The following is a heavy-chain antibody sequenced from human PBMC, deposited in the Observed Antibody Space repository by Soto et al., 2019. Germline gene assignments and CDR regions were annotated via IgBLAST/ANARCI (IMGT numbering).Heavy chain of an antibody. D-gene: IGHD3-22*01. Sequence: SVKVSCKASGGTFSSYAISWVRQAPGQGLEWMGGIIPIFGTANYAQKFQGRVTITADESTSTAYMELSSLRSEYTAVYYCARGDYYDSSGYYPDFDYWGQGTLVTVSS. CDR2: IIPIFGTA. CDR3: ARGDYYDSSGYYPDFDY. V-gene: IGHV1-69*13. CDR1: GGTFSSYA. J-gene: IGHJ4*02.